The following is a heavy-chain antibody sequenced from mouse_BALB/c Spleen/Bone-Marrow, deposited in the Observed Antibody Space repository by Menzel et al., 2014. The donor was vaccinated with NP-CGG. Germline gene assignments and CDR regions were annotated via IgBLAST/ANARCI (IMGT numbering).Heavy chain of an antibody. CDR3: ARWEYYAMDY. CDR1: GFNIKDTY. J-gene: IGHJ4*01. Sequence: EVKLVESGAELVKPGASVKLSCTASGFNIKDTYMHWVKQRPEQGLEWIGRIDPANGNTKYDPKFQGKATITADTSSNTAYLQLSSLTSEDTAVYYCARWEYYAMDYWGPGTSVTGSS. CDR2: IDPANGNT. V-gene: IGHV14-3*02. D-gene: IGHD4-1*01.